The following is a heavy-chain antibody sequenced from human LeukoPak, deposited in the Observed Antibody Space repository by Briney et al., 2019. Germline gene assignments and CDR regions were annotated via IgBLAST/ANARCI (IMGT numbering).Heavy chain of an antibody. D-gene: IGHD4-23*01. CDR1: GFTFSSYS. CDR2: ISGSGGST. Sequence: GGSLRLSCAASGFTFSSYSMNWVRRAPGKGLEWVSAISGSGGSTYYADSVKGRFTISRDNSKNTLYLQMNSLRAEDTAVYYCAKDRAYYGGNSGGAFDYWGQGTLVTVSS. CDR3: AKDRAYYGGNSGGAFDY. J-gene: IGHJ4*02. V-gene: IGHV3-23*01.